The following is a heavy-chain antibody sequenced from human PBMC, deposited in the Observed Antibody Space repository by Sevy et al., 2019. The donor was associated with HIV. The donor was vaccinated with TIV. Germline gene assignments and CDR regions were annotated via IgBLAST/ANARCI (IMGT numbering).Heavy chain of an antibody. J-gene: IGHJ4*02. CDR3: AKVIGGQWLVRGYFDY. V-gene: IGHV3-23*01. CDR2: ISGSGSST. Sequence: GGSLRLSCAASGFTFSSYAMSWVHQAPGKGLEWVSAISGSGSSTYYADSVKGRFTISRDNSKNTLYLQMNSLRADDTAIYYCAKVIGGQWLVRGYFDYWGQGTLVTVSS. D-gene: IGHD6-19*01. CDR1: GFTFSSYA.